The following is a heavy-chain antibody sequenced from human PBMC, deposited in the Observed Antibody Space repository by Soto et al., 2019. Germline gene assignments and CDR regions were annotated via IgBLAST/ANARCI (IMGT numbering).Heavy chain of an antibody. V-gene: IGHV1-46*01. J-gene: IGHJ3*02. Sequence: ASVKVSCKASGYTFINCYMHLVRQAPGQGLEWMGIINPNGGSTTYAQKFQGRVTLTRDTSTNTVNMELSSLRSEDTAVYYCAREKWLVRRNDPFDIWGQGTMVTVS. D-gene: IGHD6-19*01. CDR3: AREKWLVRRNDPFDI. CDR1: GYTFINCY. CDR2: INPNGGST.